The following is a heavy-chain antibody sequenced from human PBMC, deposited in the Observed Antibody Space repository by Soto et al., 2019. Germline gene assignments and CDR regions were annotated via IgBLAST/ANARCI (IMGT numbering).Heavy chain of an antibody. CDR2: FDPEDGET. D-gene: IGHD6-13*01. Sequence: SSVKLSCKVAGYTITELSVHWLRQAPGKGLEWMGGFDPEDGETIYAQKFQGRVTMTEDTSTDTAYMELSSLRSEDTAVYYCATDSKKPTYSSSWYYFDYWGQGTLVTVSS. CDR1: GYTITELS. CDR3: ATDSKKPTYSSSWYYFDY. J-gene: IGHJ4*02. V-gene: IGHV1-24*01.